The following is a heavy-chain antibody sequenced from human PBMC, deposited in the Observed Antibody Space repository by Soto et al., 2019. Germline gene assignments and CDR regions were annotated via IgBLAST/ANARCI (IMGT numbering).Heavy chain of an antibody. CDR1: GGSISSGGYY. V-gene: IGHV4-31*03. D-gene: IGHD2-2*01. CDR3: ARERKYCSSTSCFDY. J-gene: IGHJ4*02. Sequence: PSETLSLTCTVSGGSISSGGYYWSWIRQHPGKGLEWIGYIYYSGSTYYNPSLKGRVTISVDTSKNQFSLKLSSVTAADTAVYYCARERKYCSSTSCFDYWGQGTLVTVSS. CDR2: IYYSGST.